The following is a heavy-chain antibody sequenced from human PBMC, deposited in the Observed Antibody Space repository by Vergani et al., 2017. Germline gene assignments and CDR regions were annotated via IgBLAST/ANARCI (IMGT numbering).Heavy chain of an antibody. V-gene: IGHV3-21*01. Sequence: EVQLVESGGGLVKPGGSLRLSCAASGFTFSSYSMNWVRQAPGKGLEWVSSISSSSSYIYYADSVKGRFTISRDNAKHSLYLQMNSLRAEDTAVYYCASTGPNTAMGLIMGDIWGQGTMVTVSS. D-gene: IGHD5-18*01. CDR2: ISSSSSYI. CDR3: ASTGPNTAMGLIMGDI. CDR1: GFTFSSYS. J-gene: IGHJ3*02.